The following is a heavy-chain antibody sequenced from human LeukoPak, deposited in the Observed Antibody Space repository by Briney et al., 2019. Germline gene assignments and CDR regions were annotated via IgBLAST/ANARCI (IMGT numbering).Heavy chain of an antibody. V-gene: IGHV1-8*01. CDR1: GYTFASYD. J-gene: IGHJ4*02. CDR3: ARAGGYCSSTSCPIQYYFDY. Sequence: ASAKVSCKASGYTFASYDINWVRQATGQGLEWMGWMNPNSGNTGYAQKFQGRVTMTRNTSISTAYMELSSLRSEDTAVYYCARAGGYCSSTSCPIQYYFDYWGQGTLVTVSS. D-gene: IGHD2-2*01. CDR2: MNPNSGNT.